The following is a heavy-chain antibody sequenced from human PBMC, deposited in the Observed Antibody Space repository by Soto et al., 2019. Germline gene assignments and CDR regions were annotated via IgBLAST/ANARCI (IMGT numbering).Heavy chain of an antibody. CDR1: GYTFTSYG. J-gene: IGHJ6*02. V-gene: IGHV1-18*01. CDR2: ISAYNGNT. D-gene: IGHD3-3*01. CDR3: ARDGVLRFLEWLPDYYGMDV. Sequence: QVQLVQSGAEVKKPGASVKVSCKASGYTFTSYGISWVRQAPGQGLEWMGWISAYNGNTNYAQKLQGRVTMTTDTSTSTAYMELRSLRSDDTAVYYCARDGVLRFLEWLPDYYGMDVWGQGTTVTVSS.